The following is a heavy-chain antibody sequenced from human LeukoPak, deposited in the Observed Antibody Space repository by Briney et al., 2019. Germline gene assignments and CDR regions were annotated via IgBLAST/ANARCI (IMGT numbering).Heavy chain of an antibody. J-gene: IGHJ3*02. V-gene: IGHV3-21*01. CDR3: ARDSSDIVVVPAAPNGDAFDI. Sequence: GGSLRLSCAASGFTFSSYSMNWVRQAPGKGLEWVSSISSSSSYIYYADSVKGRFTISRDNAKNSLYLQMNSLRAEDTAVYYCARDSSDIVVVPAAPNGDAFDIWGQGTMVTVSS. CDR1: GFTFSSYS. D-gene: IGHD2-2*01. CDR2: ISSSSSYI.